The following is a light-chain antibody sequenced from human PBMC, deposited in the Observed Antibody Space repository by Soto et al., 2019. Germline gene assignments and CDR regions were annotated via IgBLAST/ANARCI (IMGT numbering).Light chain of an antibody. CDR3: QHYDTSPT. Sequence: EIVLTQSPGTLSLSAGERATLSCRASQSLSSNYLAWYQQKRGQAPTVLIYGASSRATGIPDRFSGSGSGTDFTLTISRLEPEDFAVYYCQHYDTSPTFGQGTKVEIK. J-gene: IGKJ1*01. CDR1: QSLSSNY. CDR2: GAS. V-gene: IGKV3-20*01.